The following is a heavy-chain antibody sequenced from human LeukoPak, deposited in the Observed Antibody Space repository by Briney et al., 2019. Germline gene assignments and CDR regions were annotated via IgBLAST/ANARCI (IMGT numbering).Heavy chain of an antibody. CDR2: ITSSSSYI. J-gene: IGHJ5*02. D-gene: IGHD6-19*01. CDR1: GFNFSSYW. Sequence: PGGSLRLSCAVSGFNFSSYWMSWVRQAPGKGLEWVSSITSSSSYIYYADSVKGRFTISRDNAKNSLYLQMNSLRAEDTAVYYCAREMLAAVAAQSWGQGTLVTVSS. CDR3: AREMLAAVAAQS. V-gene: IGHV3-21*01.